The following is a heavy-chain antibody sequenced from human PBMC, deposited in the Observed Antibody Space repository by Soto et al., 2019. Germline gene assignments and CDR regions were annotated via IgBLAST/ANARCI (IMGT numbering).Heavy chain of an antibody. Sequence: SETLSLTCTVSGGSISSYYWSWIRQPPGKGLEWIGYIYYSGSTNYNPSLKSRVTISVDTSKNQFSLKLSSVTAADTAVYYCARQNKVVAATFDYWGQGTLVTAPQ. CDR2: IYYSGST. D-gene: IGHD2-15*01. CDR1: GGSISSYY. V-gene: IGHV4-59*08. CDR3: ARQNKVVAATFDY. J-gene: IGHJ4*02.